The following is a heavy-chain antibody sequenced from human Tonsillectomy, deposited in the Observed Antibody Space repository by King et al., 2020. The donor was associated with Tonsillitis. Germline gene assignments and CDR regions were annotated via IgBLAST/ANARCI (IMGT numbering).Heavy chain of an antibody. CDR1: GGSISSYY. CDR3: ARWAPGPTLAFDL. D-gene: IGHD1-26*01. Sequence: VQLQESGPGLVKPSETLSLTCTVSGGSISSYYWSWLRQPPGKGLEWVGYIYYSGSTNYNPSLKSRVTISEDTSKNQFSLKLSSVTAADTAVYFCARWAPGPTLAFDLWGQGTMVTVSS. J-gene: IGHJ3*01. CDR2: IYYSGST. V-gene: IGHV4-59*01.